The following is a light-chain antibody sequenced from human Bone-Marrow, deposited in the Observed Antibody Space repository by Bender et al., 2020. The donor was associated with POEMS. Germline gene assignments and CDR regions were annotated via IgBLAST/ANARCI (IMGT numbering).Light chain of an antibody. CDR1: SSDVGGYKY. Sequence: QSALTQPRSVSGSPGQSVTISCTGTSSDVGGYKYVSWYQHHPGKAPKLVLFDVTKRPSGVPDRFSGSKSGKTASLTISGLQAEDVADYFCCSYAGSYSFVFGGATTVTVL. CDR2: DVT. CDR3: CSYAGSYSFV. J-gene: IGLJ2*01. V-gene: IGLV2-11*02.